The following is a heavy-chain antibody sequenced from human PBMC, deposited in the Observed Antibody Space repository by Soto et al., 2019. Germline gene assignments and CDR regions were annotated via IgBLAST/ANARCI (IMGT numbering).Heavy chain of an antibody. V-gene: IGHV3-23*01. CDR2: ISGSGGST. Sequence: GGSLRLSCAASGFTFSSYAMSWVRQAPGKGLEWVSAISGSGGSTYYADSVKGRFTISRDNSKNTLYLQMNSLRAEDTAVYYCAKVYYDFWSGSKVPSAPFDYWGQGTLVTVSS. CDR3: AKVYYDFWSGSKVPSAPFDY. J-gene: IGHJ4*02. D-gene: IGHD3-3*01. CDR1: GFTFSSYA.